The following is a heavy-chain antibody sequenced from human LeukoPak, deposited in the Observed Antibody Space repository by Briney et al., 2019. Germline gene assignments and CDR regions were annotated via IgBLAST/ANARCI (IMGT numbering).Heavy chain of an antibody. Sequence: GGSLRLSCAASGFTVSSNYMSWVRQAPGKGLEWISVIYGGADTYYADSVKGRFTISRDNSKNTLYLHLNSLRAEDTAVYYCASSYSSSWYYFDYWGQGTLVTVSS. D-gene: IGHD6-13*01. CDR3: ASSYSSSWYYFDY. CDR2: IYGGADT. CDR1: GFTVSSNY. J-gene: IGHJ4*02. V-gene: IGHV3-53*01.